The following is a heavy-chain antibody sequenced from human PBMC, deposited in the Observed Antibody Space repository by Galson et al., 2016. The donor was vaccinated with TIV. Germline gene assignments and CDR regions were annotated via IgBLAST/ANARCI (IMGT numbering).Heavy chain of an antibody. V-gene: IGHV3-13*01. CDR2: IGATGDT. D-gene: IGHD3-22*01. CDR3: ARSSFDCSGYKCYGGQFDH. J-gene: IGHJ4*02. Sequence: SLRLSCATSGFSFSTYDMHWVRQAAGKGLEWVSAIGATGDTYYTDSVKGLFTISSDNATKSLYLQMNSLRAGDTAVYFCARSSFDCSGYKCYGGQFDHWGQGTLVTVSS. CDR1: GFSFSTYD.